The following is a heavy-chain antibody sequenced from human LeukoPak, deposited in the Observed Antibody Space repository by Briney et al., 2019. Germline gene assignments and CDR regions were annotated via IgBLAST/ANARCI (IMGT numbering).Heavy chain of an antibody. CDR2: IYHIGST. V-gene: IGHV4-4*02. J-gene: IGHJ5*02. CDR1: GDSISSSNW. D-gene: IGHD5-12*01. Sequence: SETLSLTCAVSGDSISSSNWWSWVRQPPGKGLEWIGQIYHIGSTNYNPSLNSRVTISLDKSKNQFSLELTSVTAADTAVYYCARSFRYSGYDYYFDPWGQGTLVTVSS. CDR3: ARSFRYSGYDYYFDP.